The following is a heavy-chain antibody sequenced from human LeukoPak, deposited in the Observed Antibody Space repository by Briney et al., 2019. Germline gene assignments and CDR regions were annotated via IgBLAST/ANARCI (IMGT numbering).Heavy chain of an antibody. CDR3: ARSAQTVTTFPLDY. CDR2: IYYSGST. D-gene: IGHD4-17*01. Sequence: SRTLSLTCTVSGGSISSGGYYWSWIRLHPGQGLEWIGYIYYSGSTYYNPSLQSRVTISVDTSKNQFSLKLSSVTAADTAVYYCARSAQTVTTFPLDYWGQGTLVTVSS. CDR1: GGSISSGGYY. V-gene: IGHV4-31*03. J-gene: IGHJ4*02.